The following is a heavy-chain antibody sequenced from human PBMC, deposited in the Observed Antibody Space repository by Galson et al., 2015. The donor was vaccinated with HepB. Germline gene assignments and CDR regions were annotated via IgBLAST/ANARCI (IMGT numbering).Heavy chain of an antibody. CDR1: GLTFSSYS. V-gene: IGHV3-48*02. D-gene: IGHD3-10*01. CDR2: ISSSSSTI. CDR3: ARESNLDYYGSGSYYDY. Sequence: SLRLSCAASGLTFSSYSMNWVRQAPGKGLEWVSYISSSSSTIYYADSVKGRFTISRDNAKNSLYLQMNSLRDEDTAVYYCARESNLDYYGSGSYYDYWGQGTLVTVSS. J-gene: IGHJ4*02.